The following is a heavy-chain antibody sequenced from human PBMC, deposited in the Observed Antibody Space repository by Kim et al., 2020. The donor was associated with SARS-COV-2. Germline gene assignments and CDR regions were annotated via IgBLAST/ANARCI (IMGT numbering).Heavy chain of an antibody. CDR2: IIPIFGTA. J-gene: IGHJ4*02. V-gene: IGHV1-69*13. CDR1: GGTFSSYA. D-gene: IGHD3-10*01. Sequence: SVKVSCKASGGTFSSYAISWVRQAPGQGLEWMGGIIPIFGTANYAQKFQGRVTITADESTSTAYMELSSLRSEDTAVYYCARVRVRSSGPGEPDYWGQGTLVSVSS. CDR3: ARVRVRSSGPGEPDY.